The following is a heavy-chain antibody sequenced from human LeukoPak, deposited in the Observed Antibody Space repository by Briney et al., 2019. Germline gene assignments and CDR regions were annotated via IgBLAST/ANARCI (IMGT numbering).Heavy chain of an antibody. V-gene: IGHV3-74*01. J-gene: IGHJ6*03. D-gene: IGHD2-2*01. CDR3: ARVGARYCSSTSCRTSSYYYYYMDV. CDR2: INSDGSST. Sequence: GGSLRLSCAASGFTFSSYWMHWVRQAPGKGLVWVSRINSDGSSTSYADSAKGRFTISRDNAKNSLYLQMNSLRAEDTALYYCARVGARYCSSTSCRTSSYYYYYMDVWGKGTTVTVSS. CDR1: GFTFSSYW.